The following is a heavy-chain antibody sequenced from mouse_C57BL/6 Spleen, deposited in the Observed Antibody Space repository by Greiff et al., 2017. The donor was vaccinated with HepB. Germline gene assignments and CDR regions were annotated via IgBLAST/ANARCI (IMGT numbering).Heavy chain of an antibody. D-gene: IGHD2-10*01. CDR1: GYTFTSYW. CDR3: ASPFYGNPYFDY. V-gene: IGHV1-72*01. J-gene: IGHJ2*01. CDR2: IDPNSGGT. Sequence: QVQLQQPGAELVKPGASVKLSCKASGYTFTSYWMHWVKQRPGRGLEWIGRIDPNSGGTKYNEKFKSKATLTVDKPTSTAYMQRSSLTSEDAAVYYCASPFYGNPYFDYWGQGTTLTVSS.